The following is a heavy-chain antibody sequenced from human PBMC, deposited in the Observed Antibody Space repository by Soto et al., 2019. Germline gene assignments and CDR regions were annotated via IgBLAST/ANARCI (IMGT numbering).Heavy chain of an antibody. J-gene: IGHJ6*02. CDR3: ARECLGITMVRGVPLDYYVMDV. V-gene: IGHV1-8*01. CDR2: MNPNSGNT. Sequence: ASVKVSCKASGYTFTSYDINWVRQATGQGLEWMGWMNPNSGNTGYAQKFQGRVTMTRNTSISTAYMELSSLRSEDTAVYYCARECLGITMVRGVPLDYYVMDVWGQGTTVTVSS. CDR1: GYTFTSYD. D-gene: IGHD3-10*01.